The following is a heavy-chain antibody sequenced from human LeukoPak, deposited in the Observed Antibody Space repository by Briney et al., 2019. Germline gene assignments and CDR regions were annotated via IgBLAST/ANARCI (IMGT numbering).Heavy chain of an antibody. CDR1: GGSISSYY. Sequence: PSETLSLTCTVSGGSISSYYWSWIRQPPGKGLEWIGYIYYSGSTNYNPSLKSRVTISVDTSKNQFSLKLSSVTAADTAVYSCARRGHDYGGNLYFQHWGQGTLVTVSS. D-gene: IGHD4-23*01. J-gene: IGHJ1*01. V-gene: IGHV4-59*01. CDR3: ARRGHDYGGNLYFQH. CDR2: IYYSGST.